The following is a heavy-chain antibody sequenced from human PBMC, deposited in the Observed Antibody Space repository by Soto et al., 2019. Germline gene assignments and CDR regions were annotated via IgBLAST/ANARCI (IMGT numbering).Heavy chain of an antibody. CDR3: ARRSSSSLGSLFDP. D-gene: IGHD6-6*01. J-gene: IGHJ5*02. CDR1: GGSISSSSYY. CDR2: IYYSGST. Sequence: SETLSLTCTVSGGSISSSSYYWGGIRQPPGKGLEWIGSIYYSGSTYYNPSLESRVTMSVDTSKNQFSLKLSSVTPTDTAVYYCARRSSSSLGSLFDPWGRGILVTVSS. V-gene: IGHV4-39*01.